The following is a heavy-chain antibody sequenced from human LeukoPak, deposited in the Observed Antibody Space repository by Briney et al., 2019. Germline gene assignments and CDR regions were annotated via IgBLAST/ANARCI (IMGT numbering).Heavy chain of an antibody. D-gene: IGHD1-26*01. CDR1: GFTFSRYS. CDR3: AREREGALSPIFTSGSYWFDP. Sequence: PGGSLRLSCAASGFTFSRYSMNWVRQAPGKGLELVSSISSSSSYIYYADSVKGQFTISRDNAKNSLYLQMNSLRAEDTAVYYCAREREGALSPIFTSGSYWFDPWGQGTLVTVSS. J-gene: IGHJ5*02. CDR2: ISSSSSYI. V-gene: IGHV3-21*01.